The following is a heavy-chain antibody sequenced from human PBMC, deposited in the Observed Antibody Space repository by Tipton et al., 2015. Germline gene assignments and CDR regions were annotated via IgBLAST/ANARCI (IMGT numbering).Heavy chain of an antibody. V-gene: IGHV4-59*01. J-gene: IGHJ6*02. CDR3: ARDLEHGMDV. CDR1: GGSFSTYY. CDR2: ISYTGNT. Sequence: TLSLTCAVSGGSFSTYYWSWIRQPPGKGLEWIGYISYTGNTHYNTSLKSRVTISLDTSKNQFSLTVNSVTAADTAVYYCARDLEHGMDVWGQGTTVTVSS. D-gene: IGHD5-24*01.